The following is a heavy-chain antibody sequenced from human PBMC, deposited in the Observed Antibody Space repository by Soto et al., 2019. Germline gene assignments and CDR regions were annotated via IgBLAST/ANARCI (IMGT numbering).Heavy chain of an antibody. CDR3: ASSAISGFYRGPVDY. J-gene: IGHJ4*02. D-gene: IGHD3-22*01. V-gene: IGHV4-61*01. CDR1: GGSVTRGTNY. Sequence: SETLSLTCTVSGGSVTRGTNYWSWIRQPPGKGLEWIGYIRYNEGTNYNPPLKSRVIISVDTSKNQFSLKLSSLNAADTAVYYCASSAISGFYRGPVDYWGPGTLVTVSS. CDR2: IRYNEGT.